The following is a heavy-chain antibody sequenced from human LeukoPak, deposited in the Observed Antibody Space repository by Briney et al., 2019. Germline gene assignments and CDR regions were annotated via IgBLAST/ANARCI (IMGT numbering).Heavy chain of an antibody. J-gene: IGHJ4*02. D-gene: IGHD3-22*01. CDR2: IYSGGST. Sequence: ETLSLTCTVSGGSVNSGTYYWGWIRQAPGKGLEWVSVIYSGGSTYYADSVKGRFTISRDNSKNTLYLQMNSLRAEDTAVYYCARDPSYDSSGYYDYWGQGTLVTVSS. CDR3: ARDPSYDSSGYYDY. V-gene: IGHV3-53*01. CDR1: GGSVNSGTYY.